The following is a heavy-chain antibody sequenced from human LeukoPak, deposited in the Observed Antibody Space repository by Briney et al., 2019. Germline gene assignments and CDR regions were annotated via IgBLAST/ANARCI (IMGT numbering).Heavy chain of an antibody. Sequence: AETLSLTCTVSGGSISSYYWSWIRQPAGKGLEWIGRIYTSGSTNYNPSLKSRFTISVDMSKNQFSLKLSSLTDADTAVYYCASVTYSSSWPFDYWGQGTPVTVSS. D-gene: IGHD6-13*01. V-gene: IGHV4-4*07. CDR3: ASVTYSSSWPFDY. CDR2: IYTSGST. CDR1: GGSISSYY. J-gene: IGHJ4*02.